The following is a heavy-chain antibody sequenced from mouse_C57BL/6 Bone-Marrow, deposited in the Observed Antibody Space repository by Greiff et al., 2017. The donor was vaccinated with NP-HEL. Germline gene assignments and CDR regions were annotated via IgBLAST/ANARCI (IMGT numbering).Heavy chain of an antibody. CDR3: ARVMRDYSNLDY. J-gene: IGHJ2*01. CDR1: GYTFTSYW. CDR2: IYPGSGST. D-gene: IGHD2-5*01. Sequence: QVQLQQPGAELVKPGASVKMSCKASGYTFTSYWITWVKQRPGQGLEWIGDIYPGSGSTNYNEKFKSKATLTVDTSSSTAYMQLSSLTSEDSAVYYCARVMRDYSNLDYWGQGTTLTVSS. V-gene: IGHV1-55*01.